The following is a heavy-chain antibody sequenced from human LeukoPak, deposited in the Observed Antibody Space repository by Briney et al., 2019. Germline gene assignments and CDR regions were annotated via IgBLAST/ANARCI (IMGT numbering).Heavy chain of an antibody. V-gene: IGHV3-33*01. D-gene: IGHD5-24*01. Sequence: GGSLRLSCAASGFTFSSFGMHWVRQAPGKGLEWVAVIWYDASDRYYADSVKGRFTISSDNSKNTLFLQMNSLRDDDTAVYYCVRGVGVSRFNYFDPWGQGTLVVVSS. CDR3: VRGVGVSRFNYFDP. CDR1: GFTFSSFG. J-gene: IGHJ5*02. CDR2: IWYDASDR.